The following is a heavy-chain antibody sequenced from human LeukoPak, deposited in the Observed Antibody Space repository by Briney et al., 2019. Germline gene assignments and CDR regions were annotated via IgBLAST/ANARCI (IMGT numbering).Heavy chain of an antibody. J-gene: IGHJ4*02. Sequence: GGSLRLSCAASGFTFSSYSINWVRQAPGKGLEWVSSISSSSSYIYYADSVKGRFTISRDNAKNSLYLQMNSLRAEDTAVYYCARAGSYGDYVNYFDYWGQGTLVTVSS. V-gene: IGHV3-21*01. CDR1: GFTFSSYS. CDR2: ISSSSSYI. CDR3: ARAGSYGDYVNYFDY. D-gene: IGHD4-17*01.